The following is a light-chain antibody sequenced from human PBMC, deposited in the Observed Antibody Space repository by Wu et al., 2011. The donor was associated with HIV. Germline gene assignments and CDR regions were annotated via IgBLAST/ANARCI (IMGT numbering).Light chain of an antibody. Sequence: DIVLTQSPATLSVSPGETATLSCRASQSVANYLAWYQQKSGRAPRLLIYNASRRVTGIPARFTGSGSGTDFSLIISSLEPEDVAVYFCQQRTKWPLTFGQGTRLEIK. J-gene: IGKJ5*01. CDR3: QQRTKWPLT. CDR2: NAS. CDR1: QSVANY. V-gene: IGKV3-11*01.